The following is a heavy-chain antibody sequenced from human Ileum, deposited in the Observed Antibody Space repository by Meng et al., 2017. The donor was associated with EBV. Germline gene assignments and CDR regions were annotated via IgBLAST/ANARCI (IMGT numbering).Heavy chain of an antibody. D-gene: IGHD6-19*01. V-gene: IGHV1-8*01. CDR1: GYTFISYD. CDR3: ARGGGPGGWSWVDH. CDR2: MNPNNGRT. Sequence: QGERGQVGGEGQKPGTSVKGSCKASGYTFISYDIKWVRQATGQGLEAMGWMNPNNGRTAYAEKFRGRVTMTRDTSTSTAYMELSSLTSEDTAVYFCARGGGPGGWSWVDHWGQGTLVTVSS. J-gene: IGHJ4*02.